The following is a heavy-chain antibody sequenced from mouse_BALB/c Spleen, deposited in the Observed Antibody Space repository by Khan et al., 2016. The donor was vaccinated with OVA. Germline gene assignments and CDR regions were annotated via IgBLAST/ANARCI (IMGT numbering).Heavy chain of an antibody. Sequence: VQLKESGAELVKPGASVKLSCTASGFNIKDSYMHWVKQRPEQGLEWIGRIDPANGNTKYDPKFQGKVTITADTSSNTVYLQLSSLTSEDTTVYYCARDQYDCAMDYWGQGTSVTVSS. CDR1: GFNIKDSY. J-gene: IGHJ4*01. CDR3: ARDQYDCAMDY. CDR2: IDPANGNT. V-gene: IGHV14-3*02.